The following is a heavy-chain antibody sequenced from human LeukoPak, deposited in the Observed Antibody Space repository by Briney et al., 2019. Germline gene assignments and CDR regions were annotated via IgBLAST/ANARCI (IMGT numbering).Heavy chain of an antibody. Sequence: PGGSLRLSCAASGFTFSSYSMNWVRQAPGKGLEWVSSISSSSSYIYYADSEKGRFTISRDNAKNSLYLQMNSLRAEDTAVYYCARDRSTTVTTYDYWGQGTLVTVSS. V-gene: IGHV3-21*01. CDR1: GFTFSSYS. J-gene: IGHJ4*02. CDR3: ARDRSTTVTTYDY. CDR2: ISSSSSYI. D-gene: IGHD4-17*01.